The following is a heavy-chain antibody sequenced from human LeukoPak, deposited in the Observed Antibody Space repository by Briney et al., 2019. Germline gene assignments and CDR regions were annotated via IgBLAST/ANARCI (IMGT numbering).Heavy chain of an antibody. J-gene: IGHJ3*02. CDR3: ARTLELPDRPDI. Sequence: GGPLRLSCAASGFTFSSYSMNWVRQAPGKGLEWVSYISSSSSTIYYADSVKGRFTISRDNAKNSLYLQMNSLRAEDTAVYYCARTLELPDRPDIWGQGTMVTVSS. D-gene: IGHD1-7*01. CDR2: ISSSSSTI. V-gene: IGHV3-48*01. CDR1: GFTFSSYS.